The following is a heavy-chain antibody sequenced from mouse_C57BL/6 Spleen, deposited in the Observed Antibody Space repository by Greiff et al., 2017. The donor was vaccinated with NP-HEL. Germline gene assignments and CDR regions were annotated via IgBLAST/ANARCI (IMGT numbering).Heavy chain of an antibody. Sequence: QVQLQQPGAELVKPGASVKMSCKASGYTFTSYWITWVKQRPGQGLEWIGDIYPGSGSTNYNEKFKSKATLPVDTSSSTAYMQLSSLTSEDSAVYYCARVDAWYFDVWGTGTTVTVSS. D-gene: IGHD2-3*01. J-gene: IGHJ1*03. CDR2: IYPGSGST. CDR3: ARVDAWYFDV. CDR1: GYTFTSYW. V-gene: IGHV1-55*01.